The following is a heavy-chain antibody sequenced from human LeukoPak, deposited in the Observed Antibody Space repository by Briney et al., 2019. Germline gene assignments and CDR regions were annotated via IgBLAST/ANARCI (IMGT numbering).Heavy chain of an antibody. J-gene: IGHJ6*04. CDR3: ARLAEYYGMEV. CDR1: AGTFSSYT. Sequence: GASVNVSCKASAGTFSSYTISWERQAPGQGLEWMRRIIPILGIANYAQKFQGRVTITADKSTSTVYMELSSLRSEDTGVYYCARLAEYYGMEVWGKGVTVTV. V-gene: IGHV1-69*02. D-gene: IGHD3-3*02. CDR2: IIPILGIA.